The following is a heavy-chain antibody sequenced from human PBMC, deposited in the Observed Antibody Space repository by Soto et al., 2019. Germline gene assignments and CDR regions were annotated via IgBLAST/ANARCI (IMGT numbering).Heavy chain of an antibody. CDR2: ILYDGSKK. Sequence: QVQLVESGGGVVHPGRSLTLSCEASGFTFNSYGMYWVRQAPGKGLEWVSYILYDGSKKYYADSVKGRFTISRDNPKNTLYLQMDNMRPEETAVYYCVKDLAHMADHWGQGTLVIVSS. CDR3: VKDLAHMADH. V-gene: IGHV3-30*18. J-gene: IGHJ4*02. CDR1: GFTFNSYG.